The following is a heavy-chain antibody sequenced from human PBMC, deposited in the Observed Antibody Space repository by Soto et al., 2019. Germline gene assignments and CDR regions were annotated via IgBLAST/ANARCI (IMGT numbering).Heavy chain of an antibody. CDR2: TYYRSKWYN. V-gene: IGHV6-1*01. Sequence: SQTLSLTCAISGDSVSSNSAAWNWIRQSPSRGLEWLGRTYYRSKWYNDYAVSVKSRITINPDTSKNQFSLQLNSVTPEDTAVYYCARDRIQLTRIYYYYGMDVWGQGTTVTVSS. J-gene: IGHJ6*02. D-gene: IGHD5-18*01. CDR1: GDSVSSNSAA. CDR3: ARDRIQLTRIYYYYGMDV.